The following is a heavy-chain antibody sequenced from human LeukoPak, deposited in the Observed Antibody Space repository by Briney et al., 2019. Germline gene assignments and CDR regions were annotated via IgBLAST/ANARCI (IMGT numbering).Heavy chain of an antibody. CDR2: ISGSASNT. Sequence: PGGSLRLSCAASGFTFSSYAMSWVRQAPGKGLEWVSAISGSASNTYYADSVKGRFTISRDNSKNTLYLQMNSLRAEDTAVYYCAKEGVQYYYDSSAYDAFDIWGQGTMVTVSS. CDR3: AKEGVQYYYDSSAYDAFDI. D-gene: IGHD3-22*01. V-gene: IGHV3-23*01. CDR1: GFTFSSYA. J-gene: IGHJ3*02.